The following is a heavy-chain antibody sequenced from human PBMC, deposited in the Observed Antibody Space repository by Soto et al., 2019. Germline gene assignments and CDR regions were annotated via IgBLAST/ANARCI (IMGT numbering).Heavy chain of an antibody. CDR1: GGTFSSYA. D-gene: IGHD6-6*01. Sequence: QVQLVQSGAEVKKPGSSVKVSCKASGGTFSSYAISWVRQAPGQGLEWMGGIIPIFGTANYAQKFQGRVTITADKSTSTAYMELSSLRSEDTAVYYCARDLGSSSSWGFYSVDYWGQGALVTVSS. J-gene: IGHJ4*02. CDR2: IIPIFGTA. V-gene: IGHV1-69*06. CDR3: ARDLGSSSSWGFYSVDY.